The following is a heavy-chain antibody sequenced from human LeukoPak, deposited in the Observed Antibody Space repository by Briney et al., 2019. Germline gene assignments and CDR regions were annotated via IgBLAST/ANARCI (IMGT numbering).Heavy chain of an antibody. V-gene: IGHV3-64*01. CDR1: GFTFSSYA. D-gene: IGHD2-21*01. J-gene: IGHJ3*02. Sequence: GGSLRLSCVASGFTFSSYAMHWVRQAPGKGLEYVSAISSNGGSTYYANSVKGRFTISRDNSKNTLYLQMGSLRAEDMAVYYCARAGDVVAFDIWGQGTMVSASS. CDR3: ARAGDVVAFDI. CDR2: ISSNGGST.